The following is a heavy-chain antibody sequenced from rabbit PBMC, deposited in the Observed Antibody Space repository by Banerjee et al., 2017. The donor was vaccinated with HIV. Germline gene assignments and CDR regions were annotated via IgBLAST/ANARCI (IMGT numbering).Heavy chain of an antibody. CDR3: ARGYDDYGNFNL. D-gene: IGHD2-1*01. CDR2: IYAGSGST. J-gene: IGHJ4*01. Sequence: QSLEESGGDLVKPEGSLTLTCTASGFDFSGYYYMCWVRQAPGKGLEWIACIYAGSGSTWYASWVNGRFTISRSTSLNTVDLQMTSLTAADTATYFCARGYDDYGNFNLWGQGTLVTVS. CDR1: GFDFSGYYY. V-gene: IGHV1S43*01.